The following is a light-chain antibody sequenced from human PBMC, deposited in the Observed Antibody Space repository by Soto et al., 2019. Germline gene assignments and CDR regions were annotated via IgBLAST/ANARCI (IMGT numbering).Light chain of an antibody. J-gene: IGLJ1*01. CDR3: SSYTSSSALLYV. CDR1: SSDVGGYNY. CDR2: DVS. V-gene: IGLV2-14*01. Sequence: QSALTQPASVSGSPGQSITISCTGTSSDVGGYNYVSWYQQHPGKAPKLMIYDVSNRPSGVSNRFSDSKSGNTASLTISGLQAEDEADYCCSSYTSSSALLYVFGTGTKLTVL.